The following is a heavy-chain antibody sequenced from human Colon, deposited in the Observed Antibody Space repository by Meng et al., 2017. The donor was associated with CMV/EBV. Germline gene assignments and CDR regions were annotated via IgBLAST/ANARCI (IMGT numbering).Heavy chain of an antibody. D-gene: IGHD3-3*01. Sequence: GESLKISCAASGFTFSSYTMHWIRQAPGKGLEWVAVIWYDGGNKYYADSVKGRFTISRDNYKNTLYLQMNSLRADDTAVYYCAGSGMFGVDTMVSYYYYAMDVWGRGTTVTVSS. CDR2: IWYDGGNK. V-gene: IGHV3-30*04. CDR1: GFTFSSYT. J-gene: IGHJ6*02. CDR3: AGSGMFGVDTMVSYYYYAMDV.